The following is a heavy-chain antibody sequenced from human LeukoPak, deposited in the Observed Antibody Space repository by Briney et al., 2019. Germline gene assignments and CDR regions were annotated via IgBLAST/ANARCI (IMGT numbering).Heavy chain of an antibody. CDR1: GGSISSSSYY. J-gene: IGHJ5*02. CDR3: ARDNPLPFDP. CDR2: ISYSGST. Sequence: TSETLSLTCTVSGGSISSSSYYWGWIRQPPGKGLEWVGSISYSGSTYYNPSLKSRVTISVDTSKNQFSLKLSSVTAADTAVYYCARDNPLPFDPWGQGTLVTVSS. V-gene: IGHV4-39*07.